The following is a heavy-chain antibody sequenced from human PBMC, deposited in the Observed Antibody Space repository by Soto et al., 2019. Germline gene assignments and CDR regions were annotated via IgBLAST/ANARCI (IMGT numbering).Heavy chain of an antibody. CDR1: GFTFSSYA. V-gene: IGHV3-23*01. CDR2: ISGSGGST. J-gene: IGHJ3*02. CDR3: AKNWGIAASRAAFDI. D-gene: IGHD6-13*01. Sequence: EVQLLESGGGLVQPGGSLRLSCVASGFTFSSYAMSWVRQAPGEGLEWVSLISGSGGSTDYADSVKGRFTISRDYSKNTLLLQMHSLRADDTAVYYCAKNWGIAASRAAFDIWGQGTMVTVSS.